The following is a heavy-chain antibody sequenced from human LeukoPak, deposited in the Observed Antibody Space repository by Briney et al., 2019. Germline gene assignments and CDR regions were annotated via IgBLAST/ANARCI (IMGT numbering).Heavy chain of an antibody. Sequence: GGSLRLSCVASGFTFSSYGMSWVRQAPGKGLEWVAAISGNGGDTYYAASVKGRFTISRDNAKNSLYLQMNSLRAEDTAVYYCARSGSYCTNGVCYIYFDYWGQGTLVTVSS. CDR2: ISGNGGDT. D-gene: IGHD2-8*01. CDR1: GFTFSSYG. J-gene: IGHJ4*02. CDR3: ARSGSYCTNGVCYIYFDY. V-gene: IGHV3-23*01.